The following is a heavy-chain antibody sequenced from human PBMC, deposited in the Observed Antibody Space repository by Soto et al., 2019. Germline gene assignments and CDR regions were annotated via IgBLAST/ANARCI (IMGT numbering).Heavy chain of an antibody. Sequence: GGSLRLSCAASGFTFSSYWMSWVRQAPGKGLEWVANIKQDGSEKYYVDSVKGRFTISRDNAKNSLYLQMNSLRAEDTAVYYCARDDGGYDMGFDYWGQGTLVTVSS. CDR2: IKQDGSEK. D-gene: IGHD5-12*01. CDR3: ARDDGGYDMGFDY. V-gene: IGHV3-7*01. CDR1: GFTFSSYW. J-gene: IGHJ4*02.